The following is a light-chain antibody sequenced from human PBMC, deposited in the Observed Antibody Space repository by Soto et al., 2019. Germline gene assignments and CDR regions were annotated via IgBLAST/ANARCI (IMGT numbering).Light chain of an antibody. CDR3: QQYGSSSWT. CDR2: GAS. V-gene: IGKV3-20*01. Sequence: PGERAALSCGASQSISSSFLAWYQQKPGQAPRLLIYGASSRATGIPDRFSGTGSETDFTLTISRLEPEDFAVYYCQQYGSSSWTFGQGTKVDIK. CDR1: QSISSSF. J-gene: IGKJ1*01.